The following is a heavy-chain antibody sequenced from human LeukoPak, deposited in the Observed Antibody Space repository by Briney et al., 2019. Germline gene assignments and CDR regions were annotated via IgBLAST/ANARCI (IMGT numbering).Heavy chain of an antibody. Sequence: GASVKVSCKASGYTFTSCGISWVRQAPGQGLEWMGWISAYNGNTNYAQKFQGRVTMTRDTSISTAYMELSRVRSDDTAVYYCAREYSRYSGTYYDYWGQGTLVTVSS. D-gene: IGHD5-12*01. J-gene: IGHJ4*02. CDR3: AREYSRYSGTYYDY. V-gene: IGHV1-18*01. CDR1: GYTFTSCG. CDR2: ISAYNGNT.